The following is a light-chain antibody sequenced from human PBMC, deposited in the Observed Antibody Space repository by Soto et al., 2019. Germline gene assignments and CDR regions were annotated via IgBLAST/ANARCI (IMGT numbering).Light chain of an antibody. J-gene: IGKJ4*01. Sequence: EIMLTQSPATLSLTPGERATLSCRASRSVSSYLAWYQQKPGQAPRLLIYDASSRATGIPARFSGSGSGTDFTLTISSLEPEDFAVYYCQQRTNWAFGGGTKVDIK. CDR3: QQRTNWA. V-gene: IGKV3-11*01. CDR1: RSVSSY. CDR2: DAS.